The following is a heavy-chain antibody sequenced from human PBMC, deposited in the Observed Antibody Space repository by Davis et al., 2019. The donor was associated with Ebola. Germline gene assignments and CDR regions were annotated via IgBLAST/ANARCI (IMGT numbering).Heavy chain of an antibody. V-gene: IGHV3-49*03. CDR3: TREPILDWLFDY. Sequence: GESLKISCTASGFTFGDYAMSWFRQAPGKGLEWVGFIRSKAYGGTTEYAASVKGRFTISRDDSKSIAYLQMNSLKTEDTAVYYCTREPILDWLFDYWGQGTLVTVSS. CDR1: GFTFGDYA. J-gene: IGHJ4*02. CDR2: IRSKAYGGTT. D-gene: IGHD3/OR15-3a*01.